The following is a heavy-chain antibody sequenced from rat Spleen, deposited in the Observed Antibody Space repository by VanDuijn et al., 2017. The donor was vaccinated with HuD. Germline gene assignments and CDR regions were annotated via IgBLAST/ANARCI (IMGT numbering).Heavy chain of an antibody. CDR3: TRGYVMDA. V-gene: IGHV5-25*01. Sequence: EVQLVESGGGLVQPGRSLKLSCEVSGFTFNNYDMAWIRQAPTKGLEWVASINPGGFNTYYRDSVKGRFTVSRDNSKSTLYLQVDSLRSEDTATYYCTRGYVMDAWGQGASVTVSS. CDR1: GFTFNNYD. J-gene: IGHJ4*01. CDR2: INPGGFNT.